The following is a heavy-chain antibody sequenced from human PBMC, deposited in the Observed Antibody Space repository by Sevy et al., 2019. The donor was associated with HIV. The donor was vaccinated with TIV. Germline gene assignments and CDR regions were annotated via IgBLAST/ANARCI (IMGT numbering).Heavy chain of an antibody. CDR3: ARVSTVGAMMDALDT. J-gene: IGHJ3*02. D-gene: IGHD3-16*01. Sequence: GGSLRLSCAASGFTFSDYGVHWVRQTPHKGLEWVAVMSIDGNDKHYADSARGRLTISRDKSKNTLFLELNSLRHEDTAVYFCARVSTVGAMMDALDTWGQGTMVTVSS. CDR2: MSIDGNDK. CDR1: GFTFSDYG. V-gene: IGHV3-30*03.